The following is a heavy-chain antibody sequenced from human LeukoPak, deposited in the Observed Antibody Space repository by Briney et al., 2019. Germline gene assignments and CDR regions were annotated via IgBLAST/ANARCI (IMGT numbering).Heavy chain of an antibody. CDR2: ISSSSSYI. CDR3: ARGYYDSSGYYSAADY. V-gene: IGHV3-21*01. Sequence: GGSLRLSCTASGFSFSSYSMNLVRQAPGKGLEWVSCISSSSSYIYYADSVKGRFTISRDNAKNSLYLQMNSLRAEDTAVYYCARGYYDSSGYYSAADYWGQGTLVTVSS. D-gene: IGHD3-22*01. J-gene: IGHJ4*02. CDR1: GFSFSSYS.